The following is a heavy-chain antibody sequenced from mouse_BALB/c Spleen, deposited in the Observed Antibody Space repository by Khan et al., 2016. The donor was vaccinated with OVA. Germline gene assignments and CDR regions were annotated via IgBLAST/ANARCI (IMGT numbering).Heavy chain of an antibody. CDR2: ISYCGNT. J-gene: IGHJ2*01. V-gene: IGHV3-2*02. CDR1: GYSITSDYA. CDR3: ARIQGGDFDY. D-gene: IGHD3-2*02. Sequence: VQLQQSGPGLVKPSQSLSLTCTVTGYSITSDYALNWIRQFPGKTLEWMGYISYCGNTRYNPSRKSRLSITRATSKNQFFLQLNFVTIEDTATYYCARIQGGDFDYWGQGTTLTVSS.